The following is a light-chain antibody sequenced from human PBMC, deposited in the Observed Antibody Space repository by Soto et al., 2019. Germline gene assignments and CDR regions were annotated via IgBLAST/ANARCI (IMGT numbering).Light chain of an antibody. CDR3: QQRSNWPPT. CDR2: DAS. CDR1: QSVSSY. V-gene: IGKV3-11*01. J-gene: IGKJ4*01. Sequence: EIVLTQSPATLSLSPGERATLSCRASQSVSSYLACYQQKPAQAPRLLIYDASNRATGIPARFSGSGSGTDFTLTISSLEPEDFAVYYCQQRSNWPPTFGGGTKVEIK.